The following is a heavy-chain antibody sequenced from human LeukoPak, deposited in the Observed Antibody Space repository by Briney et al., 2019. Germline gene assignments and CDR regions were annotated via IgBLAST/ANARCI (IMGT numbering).Heavy chain of an antibody. V-gene: IGHV3-7*01. CDR2: IRQDGSEK. Sequence: GGSLRLSCVASGFIIGSYWMSWVRPAPGKGLEWVANIRQDGSEKYYVDSVKGRLTISRDNAKNSLYLQMNNLTAADTAIYYCARAGYYGDDAFDLWGQGTRVTVSS. D-gene: IGHD2/OR15-2a*01. CDR1: GFIIGSYW. CDR3: ARAGYYGDDAFDL. J-gene: IGHJ3*01.